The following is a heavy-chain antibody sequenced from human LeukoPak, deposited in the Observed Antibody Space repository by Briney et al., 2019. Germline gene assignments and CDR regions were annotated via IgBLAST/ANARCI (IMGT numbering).Heavy chain of an antibody. CDR2: INHSGST. D-gene: IGHD2-21*02. CDR3: ARGLAYCGGDCYYYYYYGMDV. V-gene: IGHV4-34*01. Sequence: SETLSLTCAVYGGSFSGYYWSWIRQPPGRGLEWMGEINHSGSTNYNPSLKSRVTISVDTSKNQFSLKLSSVTAADTAVYYCARGLAYCGGDCYYYYYYGMDVWGQGTTVTVSS. CDR1: GGSFSGYY. J-gene: IGHJ6*02.